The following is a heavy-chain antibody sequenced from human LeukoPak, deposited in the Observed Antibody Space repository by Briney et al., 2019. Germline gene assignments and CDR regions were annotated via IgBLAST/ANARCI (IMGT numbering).Heavy chain of an antibody. CDR2: IYYSGST. Sequence: PSETLSPTCTVSGGSISSGDYYWSWIRQPPGKGLEWIGYIYYSGSTYYNPSLKSRVTISVDTSKNQFSLKLSSVTAADTAVYYCARVVDGYWIGYWGQGTLVTVSS. D-gene: IGHD5-24*01. V-gene: IGHV4-30-4*01. CDR3: ARVVDGYWIGY. CDR1: GGSISSGDYY. J-gene: IGHJ4*02.